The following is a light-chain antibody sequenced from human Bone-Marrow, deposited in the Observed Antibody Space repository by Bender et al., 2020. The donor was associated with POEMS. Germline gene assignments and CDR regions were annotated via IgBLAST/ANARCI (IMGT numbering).Light chain of an antibody. J-gene: IGLJ2*01. V-gene: IGLV2-8*01. CDR2: EVS. CDR3: CSYAGSYTV. Sequence: QSALTQPPSASGSPGQSVTISCTGTNSDVGASNFVSWYQQHPGNAPKLIISEVSKRPSGVPDRFSGSKSGNTASLTVSGLQAEDEADYYCCSYAGSYTVFGGGTQLTVL. CDR1: NSDVGASNF.